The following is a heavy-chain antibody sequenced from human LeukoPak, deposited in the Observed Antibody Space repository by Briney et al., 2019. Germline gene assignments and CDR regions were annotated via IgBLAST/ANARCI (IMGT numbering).Heavy chain of an antibody. CDR1: GGSVTTYH. Sequence: SETLSLTCTVSGGSVTTYHWSWIRQPPGKGPEWIGYIYYSGSINYNPSLNSRVTISLDTSKNEFSLKLRSVTAADTAVYYCARYPGASGDSYYFDYWGQGTRVTVSS. CDR3: ARYPGASGDSYYFDY. D-gene: IGHD4-17*01. J-gene: IGHJ4*02. V-gene: IGHV4-59*02. CDR2: IYYSGSI.